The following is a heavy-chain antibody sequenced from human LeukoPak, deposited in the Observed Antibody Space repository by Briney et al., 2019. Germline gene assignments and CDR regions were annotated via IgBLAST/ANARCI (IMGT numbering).Heavy chain of an antibody. V-gene: IGHV1-69*13. Sequence: ASVKVSCKASGGTFSSYAISWVRQAPGQGLEWMGGIIPIFGTANYAQKLQGRVTITADESTSTAYMELSSLRSEDTAVYYCASSGVVVTAILDYWGQGTLVTVSS. J-gene: IGHJ4*02. CDR2: IIPIFGTA. CDR1: GGTFSSYA. CDR3: ASSGVVVTAILDY. D-gene: IGHD2-21*02.